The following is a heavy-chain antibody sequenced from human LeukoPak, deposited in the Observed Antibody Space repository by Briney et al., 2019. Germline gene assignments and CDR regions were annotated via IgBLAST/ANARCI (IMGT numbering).Heavy chain of an antibody. V-gene: IGHV4-59*01. J-gene: IGHJ4*02. CDR1: GGSISSYY. CDR3: ARIHRYTSGHLIIDY. CDR2: ICYSGST. D-gene: IGHD6-19*01. Sequence: SETLSLTCTVSGGSISSYYWSWIRQPPGKGLEWIGYICYSGSTNYNPSLKSRVTISVDTSKNQFSLKLSSVTAADTAVYYCARIHRYTSGHLIIDYWGQGTLVTVSS.